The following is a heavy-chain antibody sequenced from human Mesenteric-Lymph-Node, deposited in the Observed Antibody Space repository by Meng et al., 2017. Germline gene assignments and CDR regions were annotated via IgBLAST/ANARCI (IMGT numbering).Heavy chain of an antibody. D-gene: IGHD4-17*01. CDR3: ARFSTVTTSFDY. Sequence: GESLKISCAASGFTFSSYAMSWVRQAPGKGLEWVSAISGSGGSTYYADSVKGRFTISRDNSKNTLYLQMNSLRAEDTAVYYCARFSTVTTSFDYWGQGTLVTVSS. J-gene: IGHJ4*02. CDR1: GFTFSSYA. V-gene: IGHV3-23*01. CDR2: ISGSGGST.